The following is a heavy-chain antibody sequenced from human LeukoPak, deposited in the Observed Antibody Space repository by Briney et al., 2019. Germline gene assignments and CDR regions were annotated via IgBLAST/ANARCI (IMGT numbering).Heavy chain of an antibody. Sequence: GGSLRLSCAASGFTFSSYAMHWVRQAPGKGLEWVAFIRYDGSNKYYADSVKGRFTISRDNSKNTLYLQMNSLRAEDTAVYYCAKDPTLTYWGQGTLVTVSS. V-gene: IGHV3-30*02. CDR3: AKDPTLTY. CDR2: IRYDGSNK. J-gene: IGHJ4*02. D-gene: IGHD1-20*01. CDR1: GFTFSSYA.